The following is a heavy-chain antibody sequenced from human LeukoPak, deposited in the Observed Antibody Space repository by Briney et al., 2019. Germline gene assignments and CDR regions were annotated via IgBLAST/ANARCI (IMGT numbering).Heavy chain of an antibody. J-gene: IGHJ4*02. Sequence: PSGTLSLTCAVSGGSISSNNWWSWVRQPPGKGLEWIGEINHSGSTNYNPSLKSRVTISVDTSKNQFSLKLSSVTAADTAVYYCARLGIAAAGTGYWGQGTLVTVSS. CDR2: INHSGST. CDR1: GGSISSNNW. D-gene: IGHD6-13*01. CDR3: ARLGIAAAGTGY. V-gene: IGHV4-4*02.